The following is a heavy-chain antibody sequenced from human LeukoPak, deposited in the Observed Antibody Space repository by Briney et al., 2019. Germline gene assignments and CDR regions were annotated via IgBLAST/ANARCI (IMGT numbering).Heavy chain of an antibody. CDR2: IYAGGDT. D-gene: IGHD5-12*01. CDR1: RSSVSNNY. Sequence: GESLRLSCAASRSSVSNNYMSWVRQAPGKGLEFVSVIYAGGDTFYADSVKGRFTISRDSSKNTLYLHMSSLTPEDTAVYYCAQARSSSGYGPLGFYWGQGTLVTVSS. CDR3: AQARSSSGYGPLGFY. J-gene: IGHJ1*01. V-gene: IGHV3-53*01.